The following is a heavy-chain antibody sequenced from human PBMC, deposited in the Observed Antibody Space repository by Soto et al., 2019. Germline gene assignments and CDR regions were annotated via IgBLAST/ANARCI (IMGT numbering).Heavy chain of an antibody. CDR3: AKDIVKYTYGACDY. Sequence: SLRLSGAASGFSYNTYGRLWVRKALGKGLEWVAAISYDGSNQYHADSVKGRFTISRDNSKSTLYLQMNSLRVEDTAVYYCAKDIVKYTYGACDYWGQGALVTVSS. CDR1: GFSYNTYG. D-gene: IGHD5-18*01. CDR2: ISYDGSNQ. V-gene: IGHV3-30*18. J-gene: IGHJ4*02.